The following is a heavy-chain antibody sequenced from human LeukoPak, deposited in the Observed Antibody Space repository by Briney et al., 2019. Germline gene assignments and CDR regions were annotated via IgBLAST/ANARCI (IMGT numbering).Heavy chain of an antibody. J-gene: IGHJ6*03. CDR1: GGSISSGGYS. V-gene: IGHV4-39*07. CDR3: ARIYCSGGSCSQRYYYMDV. CDR2: INHSGST. D-gene: IGHD2-15*01. Sequence: KSSETLSLTCTVSGGSISSGGYSWSWIRQPPGKGLEWIGEINHSGSTNYNPSLKSRVTISVDTSKNQFSLKLSSVTAADTAVYYCARIYCSGGSCSQRYYYMDVWGKGTTVTVSS.